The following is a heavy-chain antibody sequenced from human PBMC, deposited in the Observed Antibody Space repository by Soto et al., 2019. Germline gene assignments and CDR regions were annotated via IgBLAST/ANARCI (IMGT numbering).Heavy chain of an antibody. Sequence: SETLSLTCTVSGGSISSSSYYWGWIRQPPGKGLEWIGSIYYSGSTYYNPSLKSRVTISVDTSKNQLSLKLTSGTAADTAVYYCASFFPGRYCSSTSCSTNHSNYGMDVWGQGTTVTVSS. CDR2: IYYSGST. CDR3: ASFFPGRYCSSTSCSTNHSNYGMDV. D-gene: IGHD2-2*01. V-gene: IGHV4-39*01. CDR1: GGSISSSSYY. J-gene: IGHJ6*02.